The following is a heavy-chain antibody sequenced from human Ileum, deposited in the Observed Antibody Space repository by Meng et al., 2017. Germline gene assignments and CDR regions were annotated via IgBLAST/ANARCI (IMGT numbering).Heavy chain of an antibody. CDR2: INHSGST. V-gene: IGHV4-34*01. CDR3: ARGGPWFDP. J-gene: IGHJ5*02. Sequence: QEQLQQWGAGTLETADTRAHTCAVYGGSFSGYYWSWLRQPPGKGLEWIGEINHSGSTNYNPSLKSRVTISVDTSKNQFSLKLSSVTAADTAVYYCARGGPWFDPWGQGTLVTVSS. CDR1: GGSFSGYY.